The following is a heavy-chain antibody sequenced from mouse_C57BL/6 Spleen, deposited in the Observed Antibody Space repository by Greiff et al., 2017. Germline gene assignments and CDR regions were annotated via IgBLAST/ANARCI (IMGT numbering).Heavy chain of an antibody. V-gene: IGHV1-7*01. J-gene: IGHJ3*01. CDR3: ARELGDIYYGTQFAY. CDR1: GYTFTSYW. CDR2: INPSSGYT. D-gene: IGHD2-1*01. Sequence: QVQLKQSGAELAKPGASVKLSCKASGYTFTSYWMHWVKQRPGQGLEWIGYINPSSGYTKYNQKFKDKATLTADKSSSTAYMQLSSLTYEDSAVYYCARELGDIYYGTQFAYWGQGTLVTVSA.